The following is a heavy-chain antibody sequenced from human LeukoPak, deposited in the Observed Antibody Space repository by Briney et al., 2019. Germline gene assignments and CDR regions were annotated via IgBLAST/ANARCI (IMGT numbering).Heavy chain of an antibody. Sequence: SETLSLTCTVSGGSISSYYWSWIRQPPGKGLEWIGEINHSGSTNCNPSLKSRVTISVDTSKNQFSLKLSSVTAADTAVYYCARHRAVAGYYYYYMDVWGKGTTVTISS. CDR1: GGSISSYY. J-gene: IGHJ6*03. D-gene: IGHD6-19*01. V-gene: IGHV4-34*01. CDR3: ARHRAVAGYYYYYMDV. CDR2: INHSGST.